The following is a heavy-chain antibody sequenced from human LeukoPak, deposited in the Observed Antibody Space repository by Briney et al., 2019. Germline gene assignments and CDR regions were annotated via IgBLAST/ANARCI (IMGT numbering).Heavy chain of an antibody. V-gene: IGHV3-11*03. CDR2: ISSSSSYT. CDR1: GITLSDYY. J-gene: IGHJ4*02. Sequence: PGGSLRLSCAASGITLSDYYMSWIRQAPGKGLEWVSYISSSSSYTNYADSVKGRFTISRDNAKNSLYLQMNSLRAEDTAVYYCASWVSGSYHRAYYVDYWRQGTLVTVSS. D-gene: IGHD1-26*01. CDR3: ASWVSGSYHRAYYVDY.